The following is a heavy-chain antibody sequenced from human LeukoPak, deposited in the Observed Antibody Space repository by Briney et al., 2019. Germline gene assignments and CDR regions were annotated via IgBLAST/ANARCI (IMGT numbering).Heavy chain of an antibody. CDR2: IIPIFGTA. Sequence: SVKVSCKASGGTFSSYAISWVRQAPGQGLEWMGGIIPIFGTANYAQKFQGRVTITADESTSTAYMELSSLRSEDTAVYYCARYVGEMAGFDYWGQGTLVTVSS. J-gene: IGHJ4*02. CDR1: GGTFSSYA. V-gene: IGHV1-69*13. CDR3: ARYVGEMAGFDY. D-gene: IGHD3-10*01.